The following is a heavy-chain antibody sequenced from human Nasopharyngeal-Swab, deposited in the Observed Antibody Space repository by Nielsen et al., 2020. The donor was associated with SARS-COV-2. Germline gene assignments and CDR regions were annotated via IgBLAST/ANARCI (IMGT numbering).Heavy chain of an antibody. J-gene: IGHJ4*02. CDR2: IKQGGSEK. V-gene: IGHV3-7*03. CDR3: ARGTQLRYFDWLDY. CDR1: GFTFSSYW. D-gene: IGHD3-9*01. Sequence: GGSLRLSCAASGFTFSSYWMSWVRQAPGKGLEWVANIKQGGSEKYYVDSVKGRFTISRDNAKNSLYLQMNSLRAEDTAVYYCARGTQLRYFDWLDYWGQGTLVTVSS.